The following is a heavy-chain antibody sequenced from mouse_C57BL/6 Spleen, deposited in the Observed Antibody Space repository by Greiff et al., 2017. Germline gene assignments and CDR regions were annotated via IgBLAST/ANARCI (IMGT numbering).Heavy chain of an antibody. V-gene: IGHV3-6*01. D-gene: IGHD1-2*01. Sequence: EVKLQESGPGLVKPSQSLSLTCSVTGYSITSGYYWNWIRQFPGNKLEWMGYISYDGSNNYNPSLKNRISITRDTSKNQFFLKLNSVTTEDTATYYCARDRATAYFDYWGQGTTLTVSS. CDR1: GYSITSGYY. J-gene: IGHJ2*01. CDR3: ARDRATAYFDY. CDR2: ISYDGSN.